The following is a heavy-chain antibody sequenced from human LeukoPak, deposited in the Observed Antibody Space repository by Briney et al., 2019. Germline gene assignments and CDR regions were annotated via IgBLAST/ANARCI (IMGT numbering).Heavy chain of an antibody. D-gene: IGHD6-13*01. CDR1: GYTFSNYW. Sequence: GESLKISCMASGYTFSNYWIGWVRQMPGKGLEWMGIIYPGDSDTRYSPSFQGQVTISADNSITTAYLQWSSLKASDTAMYYCARQKQYSSSWPYYFDYWGQGTLVTVSS. V-gene: IGHV5-51*01. CDR3: ARQKQYSSSWPYYFDY. J-gene: IGHJ4*02. CDR2: IYPGDSDT.